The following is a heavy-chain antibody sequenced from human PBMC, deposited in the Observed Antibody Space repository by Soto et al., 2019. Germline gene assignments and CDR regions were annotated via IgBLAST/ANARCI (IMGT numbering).Heavy chain of an antibody. Sequence: HVRLQESGPGLVKPSQTLSLTCFVSGASIRSDGPYGSWVRQFPGKGLEWIGYIHFSGTPFYRPSLKSRVSIVLATSESSSTLQRTSRAAAETAGSYCARNRGSRDSDYYGMDVWGQGITAPVS. CDR1: GASIRSDGPY. CDR3: ARNRGSRDSDYYGMDV. V-gene: IGHV4-31*03. J-gene: IGHJ6*02. D-gene: IGHD5-12*01. CDR2: IHFSGTP.